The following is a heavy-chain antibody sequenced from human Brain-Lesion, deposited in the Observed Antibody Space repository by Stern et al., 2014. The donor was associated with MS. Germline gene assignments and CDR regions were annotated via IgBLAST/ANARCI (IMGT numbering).Heavy chain of an antibody. D-gene: IGHD6-6*01. V-gene: IGHV5-51*01. CDR3: ARRGDSSSSGFDY. CDR1: GYRFTSNW. J-gene: IGHJ4*02. CDR2: IWPGDSDT. Sequence: EVQLVQSGAEVKKPGESLKISCKGSGYRFTSNWIGWVRQMPGKGLGWMGIIWPGDSDTRYSPSFQGQVTISADKSISTAYLQWSSLQASDTAMYYCARRGDSSSSGFDYWGQGTLVIVSS.